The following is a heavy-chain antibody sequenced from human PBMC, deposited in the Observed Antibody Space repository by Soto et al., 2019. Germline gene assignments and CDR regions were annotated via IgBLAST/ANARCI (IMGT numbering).Heavy chain of an antibody. CDR1: GGSISSGDYY. CDR2: IYYSGST. CDR3: ARTDITYYYDSSGFDY. J-gene: IGHJ4*02. V-gene: IGHV4-30-4*01. D-gene: IGHD3-22*01. Sequence: SETLSLTSTVSGGSISSGDYYWSWIRKPPGKGLEWIGYIYYSGSTYYNPSLKSRVTISVDTSKNQFSLKLSSVTAADTAVYYCARTDITYYYDSSGFDYWGQGTLVTVSS.